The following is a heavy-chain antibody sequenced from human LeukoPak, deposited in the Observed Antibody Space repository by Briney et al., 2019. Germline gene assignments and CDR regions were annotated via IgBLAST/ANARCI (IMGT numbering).Heavy chain of an antibody. CDR1: GVSVSSYY. V-gene: IGHV4-4*07. Sequence: SETLSLTCTVSGVSVSSYYWGWVRLPATKGLEWIGRIYTSGNTHYNPSLKSRVTMSVDTSKNQFSLRLSSVTAADTAVYYCAREFSSGYYFFDYWGPGTVVTVSS. CDR2: IYTSGNT. CDR3: AREFSSGYYFFDY. D-gene: IGHD3-22*01. J-gene: IGHJ4*02.